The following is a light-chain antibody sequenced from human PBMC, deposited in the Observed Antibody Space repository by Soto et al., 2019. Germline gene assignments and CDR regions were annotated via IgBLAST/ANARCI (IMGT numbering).Light chain of an antibody. V-gene: IGKV1-39*01. CDR2: AAS. J-gene: IGKJ3*01. Sequence: DIQITQSPSTLSASVGDRVTITCRASQSISSWLAWYQQKPGKAPNLLIYAASSLQSGVPSRFSANGSGTDFTLTISSLQPEDFATYYCQQSYSALFTFGPGTKVDIK. CDR1: QSISSW. CDR3: QQSYSALFT.